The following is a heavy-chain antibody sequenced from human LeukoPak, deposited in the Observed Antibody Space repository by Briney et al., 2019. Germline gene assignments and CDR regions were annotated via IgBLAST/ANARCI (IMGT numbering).Heavy chain of an antibody. Sequence: SQTLSLTCTVSGGSISSGDYYWSWLRQPPGKGLEWIGYIYYSGSTYYNPSLRSRVTISVDTSKNQFSLKLSSVTAADTAVYYCARGGGRDIVVVPAAISRHYYFDYWGQGTLVTVSS. CDR2: IYYSGST. CDR3: ARGGGRDIVVVPAAISRHYYFDY. CDR1: GGSISSGDYY. D-gene: IGHD2-2*02. V-gene: IGHV4-30-4*08. J-gene: IGHJ4*02.